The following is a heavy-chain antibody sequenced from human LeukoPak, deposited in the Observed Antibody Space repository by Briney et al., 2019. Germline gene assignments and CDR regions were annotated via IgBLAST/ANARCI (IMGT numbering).Heavy chain of an antibody. Sequence: PGGSLRLSCAASGFTLSSYNMNWVRQGPGKGQEWVSYISGGGTTIYDADSVKGRFTISRDNAKNSLYLQLNSLTAEDTAVYYCVRDEIRSGAFDIWGQGTMVTVSS. J-gene: IGHJ3*02. D-gene: IGHD3-10*01. CDR2: ISGGGTTI. CDR3: VRDEIRSGAFDI. V-gene: IGHV3-48*04. CDR1: GFTLSSYN.